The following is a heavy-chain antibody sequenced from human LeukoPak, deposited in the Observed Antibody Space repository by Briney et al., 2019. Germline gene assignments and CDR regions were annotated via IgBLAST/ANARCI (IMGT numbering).Heavy chain of an antibody. D-gene: IGHD3-16*01. CDR2: ISSSSSYI. V-gene: IGHV3-21*01. Sequence: GGSLRLSCAASGFTFSSYSMNWVRQAPGKGLEWVSSISSSSSYIYYADSVKGRFTISRDSAKNSLYLQMNSLRAEDTAVYYCARDDYVETRTFDYWGQGTLVTVSS. CDR3: ARDDYVETRTFDY. CDR1: GFTFSSYS. J-gene: IGHJ4*02.